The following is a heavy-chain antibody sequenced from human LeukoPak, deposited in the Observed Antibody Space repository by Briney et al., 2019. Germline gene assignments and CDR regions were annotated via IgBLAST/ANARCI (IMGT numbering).Heavy chain of an antibody. J-gene: IGHJ5*02. D-gene: IGHD6-19*01. CDR1: GGSFSGYY. Sequence: SETLSLTCAVYGGSFSGYYWSWIRQPPGKGREWIGEINHSGSTNYNPSLKSRVTISVDTSKNQFSLNLSSVTVADTAVYYCARGPIWYSSGWYRCNWFDPWGQGTLVTVSS. V-gene: IGHV4-34*01. CDR2: INHSGST. CDR3: ARGPIWYSSGWYRCNWFDP.